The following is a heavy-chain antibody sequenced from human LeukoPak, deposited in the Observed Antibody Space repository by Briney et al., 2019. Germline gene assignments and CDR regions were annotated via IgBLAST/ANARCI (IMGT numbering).Heavy chain of an antibody. CDR3: AGEGPDGSGSPPVAFDI. Sequence: ASVKVSCKASGYTFTSYGISWVRQAPGQGLEWMGWISAYNGNTNYAQKLQGRVTMTTDTSTSTAYMELRSLRSDDTAVYYCAGEGPDGSGSPPVAFDIWGQGTMVTVSS. D-gene: IGHD3-10*01. CDR1: GYTFTSYG. CDR2: ISAYNGNT. V-gene: IGHV1-18*04. J-gene: IGHJ3*02.